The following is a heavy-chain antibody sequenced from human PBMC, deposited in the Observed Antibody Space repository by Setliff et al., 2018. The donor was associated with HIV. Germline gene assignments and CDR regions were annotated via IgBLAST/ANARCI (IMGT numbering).Heavy chain of an antibody. CDR3: ARDKSDIVGEVWLDP. CDR2: MNPNSGYT. V-gene: IGHV1-8*01. CDR1: GYTFTNYD. J-gene: IGHJ5*02. Sequence: ASVKVSCKASGYTFTNYDIYWVRQATGQGLEWMGWMNPNSGYTDYAQKFQGRVTMTRNTSINTVYMELSSLKSEDTAVYYCARDKSDIVGEVWLDPWGQGTLVTVSS. D-gene: IGHD2-21*01.